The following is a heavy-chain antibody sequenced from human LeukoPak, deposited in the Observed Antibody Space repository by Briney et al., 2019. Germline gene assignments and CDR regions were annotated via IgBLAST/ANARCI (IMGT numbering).Heavy chain of an antibody. D-gene: IGHD6-13*01. Sequence: PGGSLRLSCAASRFTFSSYAMHWVRQAPGKGLEYVSAISSNGGSTYYANSVKGRFTISRDNSKNTLYLQMGSLRAEDMAVYYCARTGYSSSWYENPGDYWGQGTLVTVSS. J-gene: IGHJ4*02. CDR3: ARTGYSSSWYENPGDY. CDR2: ISSNGGST. CDR1: RFTFSSYA. V-gene: IGHV3-64*01.